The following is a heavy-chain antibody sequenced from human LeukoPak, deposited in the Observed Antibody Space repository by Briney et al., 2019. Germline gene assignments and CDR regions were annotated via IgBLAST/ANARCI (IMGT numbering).Heavy chain of an antibody. CDR3: ARTYYYDSSGYYYWYFDL. Sequence: GESLKISSKGSGYSFTSYWIGWVRQMPGKGLEWMGIIYPGDSDTRYSPSFQGQVTISADKSISTAYLQWSSLKASDTAMYYCARTYYYDSSGYYYWYFDLWGRGTLVTVSS. J-gene: IGHJ2*01. CDR1: GYSFTSYW. D-gene: IGHD3-22*01. V-gene: IGHV5-51*01. CDR2: IYPGDSDT.